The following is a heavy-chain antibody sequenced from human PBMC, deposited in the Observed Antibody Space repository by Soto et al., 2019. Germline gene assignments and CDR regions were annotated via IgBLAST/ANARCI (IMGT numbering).Heavy chain of an antibody. D-gene: IGHD6-13*01. CDR3: ARERDGSSWSSAESLQY. J-gene: IGHJ1*01. CDR2: ISTYNANT. V-gene: IGHV1-18*01. Sequence: ASMKVSCKASGYIFSNYGISWVRQAPGQGLEGMGWISTYNANTYYAQKFQGRVTMTTDTSTSTAYMELRSLRSDDTAVFYCARERDGSSWSSAESLQYWGQGTLVTVSS. CDR1: GYIFSNYG.